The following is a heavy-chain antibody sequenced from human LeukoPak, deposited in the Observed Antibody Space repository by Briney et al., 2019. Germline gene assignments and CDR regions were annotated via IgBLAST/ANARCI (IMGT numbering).Heavy chain of an antibody. V-gene: IGHV4-34*01. D-gene: IGHD6-13*01. CDR1: GGSFSGYY. J-gene: IGHJ4*02. CDR3: ARRRRNSSSPLDY. Sequence: SETLSLTCAVYGGSFSGYYWSWIRRPPGKGLEWIGEINHSGSTNYNPSLKSRVTISVDTSKNQFSLKLSSVTAADTAVYYCARRRRNSSSPLDYWGQGTLVTVSS. CDR2: INHSGST.